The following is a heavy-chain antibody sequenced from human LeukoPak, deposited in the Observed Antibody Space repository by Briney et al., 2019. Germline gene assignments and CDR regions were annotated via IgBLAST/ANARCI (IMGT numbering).Heavy chain of an antibody. J-gene: IGHJ5*02. CDR1: GDSIRTYY. V-gene: IGHV4-59*08. CDR3: ARHSSGWSGWFDP. Sequence: SETLSLTCTVSGDSIRTYYWSWIRQPPGKGLEWIGYISYSGSTNYNPSLKSRVTISVDTSKNQFSLKLSSVTAADTAVYYCARHSSGWSGWFDPWGQGTLVTVSS. D-gene: IGHD6-19*01. CDR2: ISYSGST.